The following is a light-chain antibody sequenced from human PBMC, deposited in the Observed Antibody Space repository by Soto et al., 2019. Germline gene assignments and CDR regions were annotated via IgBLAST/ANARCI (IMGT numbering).Light chain of an antibody. CDR3: MHSLHPLLN. CDR2: LGS. CDR1: QSLLHSNGDNH. V-gene: IGKV2-28*01. Sequence: DIVMTQSPLSLPVTPGEPASISCKSSQSLLHSNGDNHLDWYLQKPGQPPQLLLYLGSIRASGVPDRFSGSGSATDFTLKISRVEAEDVGVYYCMHSLHPLLNFVPGTTVDIK. J-gene: IGKJ3*01.